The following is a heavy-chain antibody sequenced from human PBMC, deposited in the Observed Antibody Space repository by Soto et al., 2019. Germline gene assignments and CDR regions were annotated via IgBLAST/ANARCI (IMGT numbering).Heavy chain of an antibody. Sequence: NPSETLSLTCTVSGGSISSSSYYWGWIRQPPGKGLEWIGSIYYSGSTYYNPSLKSRVTISVDTSKNQFSLKLSSVTAADTAVYYCARHGSGGGYDFVAGVVVSPTFDIWGQGTMVTVSS. CDR2: IYYSGST. V-gene: IGHV4-39*01. CDR1: GGSISSSSYY. CDR3: ARHGSGGGYDFVAGVVVSPTFDI. D-gene: IGHD5-12*01. J-gene: IGHJ3*02.